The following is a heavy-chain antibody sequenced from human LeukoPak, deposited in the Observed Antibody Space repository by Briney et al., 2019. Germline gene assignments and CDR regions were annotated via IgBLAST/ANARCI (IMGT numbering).Heavy chain of an antibody. D-gene: IGHD6-19*01. CDR1: GGSISTSNYY. Sequence: SETLSLTCTVSGGSISTSNYYWGWIRQPPGKGLEWIGSIYYSGSTYYNPSLKSRVTISVDTSKNQFSLKLSSVTAADTAVYYCASAYSGGRRGFDYWGQGTLVTVSS. CDR3: ASAYSGGRRGFDY. CDR2: IYYSGST. J-gene: IGHJ4*02. V-gene: IGHV4-39*07.